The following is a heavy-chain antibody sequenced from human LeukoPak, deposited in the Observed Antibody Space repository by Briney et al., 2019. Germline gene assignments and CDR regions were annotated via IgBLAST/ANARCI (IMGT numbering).Heavy chain of an antibody. V-gene: IGHV3-9*01. Sequence: PGGSLRLSCAASGFTFDDYAMHWVRQAPGEGLGWVSGISWNSGSIGSADSVKGRFTISRDNAKTSLYLQMNSLRAEDTALYYCAKDTYGSGSYYGLDYWGQGTLVTVSP. CDR3: AKDTYGSGSYYGLDY. J-gene: IGHJ4*02. D-gene: IGHD3-10*01. CDR2: ISWNSGSI. CDR1: GFTFDDYA.